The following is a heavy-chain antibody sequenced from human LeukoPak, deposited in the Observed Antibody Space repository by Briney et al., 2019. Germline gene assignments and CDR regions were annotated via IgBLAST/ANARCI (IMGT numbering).Heavy chain of an antibody. J-gene: IGHJ4*02. CDR1: GYTFTGHY. Sequence: ASVKVSCKASGYTFTGHYVHWLRQAPGQGLEWMGWINPKSGGTNYAQKFQGRVTMTRDTSISTAYMELSRLSSDDSAVYYCAPASSDYFDYWGQGTLVTVSS. CDR3: APASSDYFDY. CDR2: INPKSGGT. D-gene: IGHD6-13*01. V-gene: IGHV1-2*02.